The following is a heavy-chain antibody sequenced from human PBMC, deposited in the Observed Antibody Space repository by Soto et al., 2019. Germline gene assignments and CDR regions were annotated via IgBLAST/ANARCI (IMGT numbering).Heavy chain of an antibody. CDR1: GYSFTSYW. J-gene: IGHJ6*02. V-gene: IGHV5-10-1*01. CDR2: IDPSDSYT. CDR3: ARWGANTAMENYYYYYGMDV. D-gene: IGHD5-18*01. Sequence: GESLKISCKGSGYSFTSYWISWVRQMPGKGLEWMGRIDPSDSYTNYSPSFQGHVTISADKSISTAYLQWSSLKASDTAMYYCARWGANTAMENYYYYYGMDVWGQGTTVTVSS.